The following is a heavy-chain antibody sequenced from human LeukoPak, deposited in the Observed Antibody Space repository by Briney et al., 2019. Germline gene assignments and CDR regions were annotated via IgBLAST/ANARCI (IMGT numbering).Heavy chain of an antibody. D-gene: IGHD2-2*01. CDR3: ARNSRRTMAVDY. J-gene: IGHJ4*02. V-gene: IGHV3-33*01. CDR2: IWYDGSNK. Sequence: GGSLRLSCAASGFTFSSYGMHWVRQAPGKGLEWVAVIWYDGSNKYYADSVKGRFTISRGNSKNTLYLQMNSLRAEDTAVYYCARNSRRTMAVDYWGQGTLVTVSS. CDR1: GFTFSSYG.